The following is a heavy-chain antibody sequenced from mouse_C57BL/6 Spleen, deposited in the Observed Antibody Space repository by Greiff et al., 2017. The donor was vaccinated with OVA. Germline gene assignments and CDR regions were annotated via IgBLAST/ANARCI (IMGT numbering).Heavy chain of an antibody. Sequence: EVQGVESGGGLVQPGGSMKLSCAASGFTFSDAWMDWVRQSPEKGLEWVAEIRNKANNHATYYAESVKGRFTISRDDSKSSVYLQMNSLRAEDTGIYYCSYYSNYNWYFDVWGTGTTVTVSS. CDR3: SYYSNYNWYFDV. V-gene: IGHV6-6*01. CDR2: IRNKANNHAT. D-gene: IGHD2-5*01. CDR1: GFTFSDAW. J-gene: IGHJ1*03.